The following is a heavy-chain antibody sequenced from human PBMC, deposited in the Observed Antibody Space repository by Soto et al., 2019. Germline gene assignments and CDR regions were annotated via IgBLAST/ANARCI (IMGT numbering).Heavy chain of an antibody. CDR2: IYYSGDT. CDR1: GGSIRSGGYY. J-gene: IGHJ4*02. D-gene: IGHD3-9*01. Sequence: SETLSLTCTVSGGSIRSGGYYRSWIRKHPGKGLEWIGYIYYSGDTYYNPSLKSRVMISVDTSKNQFSLNLSSVTVADTALYYCVSGYYDILTGRDTKYFFDYCGQGALVTVSS. V-gene: IGHV4-30-4*08. CDR3: VSGYYDILTGRDTKYFFDY.